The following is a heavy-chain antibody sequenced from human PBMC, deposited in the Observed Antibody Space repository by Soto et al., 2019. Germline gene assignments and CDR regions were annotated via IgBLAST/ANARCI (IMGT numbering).Heavy chain of an antibody. CDR1: GGTFSSYT. D-gene: IGHD3-22*01. V-gene: IGHV1-69*02. CDR3: ASTYRSDSSGYPGYYYYGIDV. J-gene: IGHJ6*02. Sequence: QVQLVQSGAEVKKPGSSVKVSCKASGGTFSSYTISWVRQAPGQGLEWVGRIIPILGIANYAQKFQGRVTITADKSTSTAYMELSSLRSEDTTVYYCASTYRSDSSGYPGYYYYGIDVWGQGTTVTVSS. CDR2: IIPILGIA.